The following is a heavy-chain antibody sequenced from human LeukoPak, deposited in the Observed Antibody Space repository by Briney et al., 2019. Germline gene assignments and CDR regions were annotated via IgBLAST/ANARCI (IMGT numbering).Heavy chain of an antibody. J-gene: IGHJ4*02. CDR1: GFTFSNYM. Sequence: GGSLRLSCAASGFTFSNYMMHWVRQAPGKGLVWVSRIKSDGISITYADSVKGRFTISRDNTKNSLYLQMNSLRAEDTALYYCAKDDDSSGWSPFDYWGQGTLVTVSS. V-gene: IGHV3-74*01. CDR3: AKDDDSSGWSPFDY. D-gene: IGHD6-19*01. CDR2: IKSDGISI.